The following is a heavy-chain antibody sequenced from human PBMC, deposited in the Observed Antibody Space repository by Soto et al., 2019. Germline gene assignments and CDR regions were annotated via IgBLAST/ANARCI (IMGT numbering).Heavy chain of an antibody. CDR1: GFSFGDYI. Sequence: AQLVESGGSLVKPGGSLRLSCAASGFSFGDYIMNWVRQAPGRGLEWVASISHSGSYIFYADSVKGRFTISRDNSSDSLYLQMNSLRVDDTAIYYCASPRDYCVTTSNCFIAFDIWGQGTRVTVSS. D-gene: IGHD4-17*01. V-gene: IGHV3-21*01. CDR2: ISHSGSYI. CDR3: ASPRDYCVTTSNCFIAFDI. J-gene: IGHJ3*02.